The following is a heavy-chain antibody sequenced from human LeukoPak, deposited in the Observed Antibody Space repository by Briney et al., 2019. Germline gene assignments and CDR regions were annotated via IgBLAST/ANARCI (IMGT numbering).Heavy chain of an antibody. Sequence: GGSLRLSCAASGFTFSSYAMHWVRQAPGKGLEWVAVISCDGSNKYYANSVKGRFTISRDNSKNTLYLQMNSLRAEDTAVYYCSRDLGLPGVWGQGTVVTVSS. J-gene: IGHJ3*01. CDR3: SRDLGLPGV. CDR1: GFTFSSYA. CDR2: ISCDGSNK. D-gene: IGHD3-10*01. V-gene: IGHV3-30-3*01.